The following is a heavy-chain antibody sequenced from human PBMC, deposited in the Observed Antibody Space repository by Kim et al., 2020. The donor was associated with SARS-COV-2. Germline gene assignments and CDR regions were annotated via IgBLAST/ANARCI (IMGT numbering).Heavy chain of an antibody. CDR2: MWYDGTKQ. CDR1: GFTFSRYG. J-gene: IGHJ4*02. D-gene: IGHD2-2*01. Sequence: GGSLRLSCAASGFTFSRYGMHWVRLAPGKGLEWVALMWYDGTKQYYGDSVKGRFAISRDNYKSMLYLQMNSLSVEDTAVYYCSRAGQCGSTNCHLDYCGQGTLVSVSS. CDR3: SRAGQCGSTNCHLDY. V-gene: IGHV3-33*01.